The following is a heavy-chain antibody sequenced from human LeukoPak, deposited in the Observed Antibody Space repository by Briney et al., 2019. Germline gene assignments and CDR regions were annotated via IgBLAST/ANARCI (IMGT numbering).Heavy chain of an antibody. V-gene: IGHV4-59*01. CDR1: GGSISSYY. CDR3: ARGYYGSGSYPLFDY. J-gene: IGHJ4*02. CDR2: IYYSGST. Sequence: SETLSLTCTVSGGSISSYYWSWIRQPPGKGLEWIGYIYYSGSTNYNPSLKSRVTISVDTPKNQFSLKLSSVTAADTAVYYCARGYYGSGSYPLFDYWGQGTLVTVSS. D-gene: IGHD3-10*01.